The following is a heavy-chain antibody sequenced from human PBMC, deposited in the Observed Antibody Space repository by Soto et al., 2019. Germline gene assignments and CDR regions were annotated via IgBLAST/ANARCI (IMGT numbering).Heavy chain of an antibody. CDR2: ISGSGAYT. CDR3: EKYGGSSTSCQCDY. Sequence: PGGSLRLSCAASGFTFSSYAMTWVRQAPGKGLEWVPAISGSGAYTYYANSVKGRFTISRDNSKNTLYLQLNSLRAEDTAVYYCEKYGGSSTSCQCDYWGQGT. V-gene: IGHV3-23*01. D-gene: IGHD2-2*01. CDR1: GFTFSSYA. J-gene: IGHJ4*02.